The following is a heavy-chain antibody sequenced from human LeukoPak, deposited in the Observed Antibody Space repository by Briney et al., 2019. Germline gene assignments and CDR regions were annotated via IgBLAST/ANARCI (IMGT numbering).Heavy chain of an antibody. Sequence: GGSLRLSCAASGFTFSSYSMNWVRQAPGKGLEWVAVISYGGSYKYYADSVKGRFTISRDNSKNTLYLQMNTLRAEDTAVYYCARERVVSSWSFDYWGQGTLVTVSS. CDR3: ARERVVSSWSFDY. D-gene: IGHD6-13*01. CDR2: ISYGGSYK. V-gene: IGHV3-30*03. J-gene: IGHJ4*02. CDR1: GFTFSSYS.